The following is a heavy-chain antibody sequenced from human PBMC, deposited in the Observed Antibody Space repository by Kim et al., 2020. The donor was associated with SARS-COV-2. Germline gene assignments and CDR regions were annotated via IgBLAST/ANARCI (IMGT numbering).Heavy chain of an antibody. J-gene: IGHJ4*02. CDR3: ARGPEGGDCQY. Sequence: GGSLRLSCAASGFTFSSYAMHWVRQAPGKGLEWVAVISYDGSNKYYADSVKGRFTISRDNSKNTLYLQMNSLRAEDTAVYYCARGPEGGDCQYWGQGTLVTVSS. D-gene: IGHD2-21*02. CDR1: GFTFSSYA. CDR2: ISYDGSNK. V-gene: IGHV3-30-3*01.